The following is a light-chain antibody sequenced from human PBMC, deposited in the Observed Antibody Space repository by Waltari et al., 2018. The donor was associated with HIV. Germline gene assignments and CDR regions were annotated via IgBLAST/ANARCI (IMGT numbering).Light chain of an antibody. CDR1: SSDVGRYDL. V-gene: IGLV2-23*02. J-gene: IGLJ2*01. Sequence: QSALTQPASVSGSPGQAITMSCTGTSSDVGRYDLVSWYQHFPCKAPKLIIFGVTQRPSGISTRFAGSKSGSTASLTFSVLPAEDEADYFCCSYAGPHPLVFGGGTKLTVL. CDR3: CSYAGPHPLV. CDR2: GVT.